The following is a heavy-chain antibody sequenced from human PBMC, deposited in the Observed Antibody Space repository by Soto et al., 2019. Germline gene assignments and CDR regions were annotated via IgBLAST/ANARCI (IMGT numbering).Heavy chain of an antibody. CDR3: ARGSSGWGYYGMDV. CDR1: GGSISSYY. Sequence: QVQLQESGPGLVKPSETLSLTCTVSGGSISSYYWSWIRQPAGKGLEWIGRIYTSGSTNYNPSLKRRVTTSVDTSKNQFYLKLSSVTAADTAVYYCARGSSGWGYYGMDVWGQGTTVTVSS. V-gene: IGHV4-4*07. D-gene: IGHD6-19*01. CDR2: IYTSGST. J-gene: IGHJ6*02.